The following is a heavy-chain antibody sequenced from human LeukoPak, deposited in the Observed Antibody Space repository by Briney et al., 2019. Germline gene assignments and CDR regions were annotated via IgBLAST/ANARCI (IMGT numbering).Heavy chain of an antibody. CDR3: ARDPNGDYIGAFDM. CDR1: GFTLSAYA. CDR2: IRGGGTSE. Sequence: GGSLRLSCTASGFTLSAYAMMWVRQAPGKGPEWVSAIRGGGTSEFYADSVKGRFRISRDNSKDTLFLQMNSLRAEDTAVYYCARDPNGDYIGAFDMWGPGTMVTVSS. J-gene: IGHJ3*02. D-gene: IGHD4-17*01. V-gene: IGHV3-23*01.